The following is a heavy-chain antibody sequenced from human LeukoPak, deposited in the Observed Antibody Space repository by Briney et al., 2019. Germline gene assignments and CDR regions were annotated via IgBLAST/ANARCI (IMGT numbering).Heavy chain of an antibody. CDR1: GFTLSSYS. CDR2: ISSSSSYI. D-gene: IGHD6-6*01. CDR3: ARAIAARSTFDY. Sequence: GGSLRLSCAASGFTLSSYSMNWVRQAPGKGLEWVSSISSSSSYIYYADSVKGRFTISRDNAKNSLYLQMNSLRAEDTAVYYCARAIAARSTFDYWGQGTLVTVSS. V-gene: IGHV3-21*01. J-gene: IGHJ4*02.